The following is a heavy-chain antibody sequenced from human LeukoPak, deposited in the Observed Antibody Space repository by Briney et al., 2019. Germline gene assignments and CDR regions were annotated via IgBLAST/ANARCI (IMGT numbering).Heavy chain of an antibody. D-gene: IGHD6-13*01. CDR3: ARDVVEAAAAYYFDY. J-gene: IGHJ4*02. CDR1: GFTFSSYP. CDR2: ISNDGRDK. V-gene: IGHV3-30*04. Sequence: GGSLRFSCAASGFTFSSYPMHWVRQAPGKGLRWVAVISNDGRDKHCADSVKGRFTISRDNSKNTLYLQMNSLRPEDTAVYYCARDVVEAAAAYYFDYWGQGTLVTVSS.